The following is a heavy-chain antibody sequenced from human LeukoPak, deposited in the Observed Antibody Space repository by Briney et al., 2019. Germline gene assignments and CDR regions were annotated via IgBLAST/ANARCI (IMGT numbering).Heavy chain of an antibody. Sequence: PSETLSLTCTVSGGSISSSSYYWGWIRQPPGKGLEWIGSIYYSGSTYYNPSLKSRVTISVDTSKNQFSLKLSSVTAADTAVYYCARHRTYYYDRGIDYWGQGTLVTVSS. CDR1: GGSISSSSYY. V-gene: IGHV4-39*01. D-gene: IGHD3-22*01. CDR3: ARHRTYYYDRGIDY. CDR2: IYYSGST. J-gene: IGHJ4*02.